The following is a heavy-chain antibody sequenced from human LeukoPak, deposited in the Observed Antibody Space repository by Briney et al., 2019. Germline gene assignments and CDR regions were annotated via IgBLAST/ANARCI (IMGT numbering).Heavy chain of an antibody. CDR3: ARERDGYNYWFDP. Sequence: PSETLSLTCTVSGGSISSSSYYWGWIRQPPGKGLEWIGYIYYSGSTNYNPSLKSRVTISVDTSKNQFSLKLSSVTAADTAVYYCARERDGYNYWFDPWGQGTLVTVSS. CDR1: GGSISSSSYY. V-gene: IGHV4-61*01. J-gene: IGHJ5*02. D-gene: IGHD5-12*01. CDR2: IYYSGST.